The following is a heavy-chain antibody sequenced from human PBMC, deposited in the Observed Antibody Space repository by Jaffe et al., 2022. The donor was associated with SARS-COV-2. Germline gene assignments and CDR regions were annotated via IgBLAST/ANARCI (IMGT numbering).Heavy chain of an antibody. V-gene: IGHV1-18*01. CDR1: GYTFTNYG. CDR2: ISADNDNT. D-gene: IGHD3-3*01. J-gene: IGHJ5*02. CDR3: AGGGYDEP. Sequence: QVQLVQSGAEVKKPGASVKVSCKASGYTFTNYGIIWVRQAPGQGLEWMGRISADNDNTNYAQKFQGRVTMTTDTSTNTAYLELRSLRSDDTAVYYCAGGGYDEPWGQGTLVTVSS.